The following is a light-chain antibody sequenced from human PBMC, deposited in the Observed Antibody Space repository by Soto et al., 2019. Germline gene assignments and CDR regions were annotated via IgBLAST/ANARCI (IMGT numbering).Light chain of an antibody. Sequence: EIVLTQSPATLSLSPGESATLSCKTSQTVSSSYLAWYQQKPGQAPRLLIYGTPSRATGIPDRFSGSGSGTDFTLTISRLEPVDFAVYYCQQYGSSPLTFGQGTRLEIK. CDR3: QQYGSSPLT. J-gene: IGKJ5*01. CDR2: GTP. V-gene: IGKV3-20*01. CDR1: QTVSSSY.